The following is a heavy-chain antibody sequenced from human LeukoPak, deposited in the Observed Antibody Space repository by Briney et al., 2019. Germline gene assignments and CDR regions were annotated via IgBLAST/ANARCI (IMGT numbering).Heavy chain of an antibody. CDR2: IYYSGST. CDR3: ARLRSGYNVFDS. V-gene: IGHV4-59*01. CDR1: GGSISNYY. D-gene: IGHD5-24*01. J-gene: IGHJ4*02. Sequence: SETLSLTCTVSGGSISNYYWNWIRQSPGKGLGWIGYIYYSGSTSYNPSLKSRVTISVDTSKNQFTLNLSSVTAADTAVYHCARLRSGYNVFDSWGQGTLVTVSS.